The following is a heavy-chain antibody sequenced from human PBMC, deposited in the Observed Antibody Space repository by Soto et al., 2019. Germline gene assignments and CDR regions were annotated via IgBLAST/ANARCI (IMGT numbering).Heavy chain of an antibody. J-gene: IGHJ4*02. CDR2: TYHSGTP. V-gene: IGHV4-31*03. D-gene: IGHD4-17*01. Sequence: QVQLQESGPGLVKSSQTLSLTCTVSGGSFISGGYYWTWIRQHPGKGLEWIGYTYHSGTPYYKPALKSRLTIAVATPKNQFSLNLSSVTAADTAVYYCATVDEVTRVDWGQGTQVTLSS. CDR1: GGSFISGGYY. CDR3: ATVDEVTRVD.